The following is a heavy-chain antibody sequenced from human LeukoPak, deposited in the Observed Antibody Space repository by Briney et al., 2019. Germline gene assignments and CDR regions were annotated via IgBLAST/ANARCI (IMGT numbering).Heavy chain of an antibody. CDR2: INPSGGST. CDR1: GYTFTSYY. Sequence: GASVKVSCKASGYTFTSYYIHWVRQAPGQGLEWMGIINPSGGSTSYAQKFQGRVTMTRDTSTSTVYMELSSLRSEDTAVYYCARQDRYYGSGSLAEMDVWGQGTTVTVSS. J-gene: IGHJ6*02. V-gene: IGHV1-46*01. D-gene: IGHD3-10*01. CDR3: ARQDRYYGSGSLAEMDV.